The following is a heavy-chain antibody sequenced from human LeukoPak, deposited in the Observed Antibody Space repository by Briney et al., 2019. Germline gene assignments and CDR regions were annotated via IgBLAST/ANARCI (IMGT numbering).Heavy chain of an antibody. V-gene: IGHV1-2*02. D-gene: IGHD6-13*01. CDR3: ARDLRAAAGKLYYSDY. CDR1: GYTFTGYY. CDR2: INPNSGGT. J-gene: IGHJ4*02. Sequence: ASVKVSCKASGYTFTGYYMHWVRQAPGQGLEWMGWINPNSGGTNYAQKFQGRVTMTRDTSISTAYMELSSLRSDDTAVYYCARDLRAAAGKLYYSDYWGQGTLVTVSS.